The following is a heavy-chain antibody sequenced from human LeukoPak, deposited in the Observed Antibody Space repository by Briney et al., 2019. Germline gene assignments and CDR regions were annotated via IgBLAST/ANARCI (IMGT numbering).Heavy chain of an antibody. V-gene: IGHV3-7*01. CDR3: AKWDFFGDYFTFDP. CDR1: GFTFGGDW. J-gene: IGHJ5*02. Sequence: PGGSLRLSCEASGFTFGGDWMSWVRQAPGKGLEWVATIKFDESETYYVDSVKGRFAVSRDNGQNSLFLQMSSLRVEDTALYFCAKWDFFGDYFTFDPRGQGVLVIVSS. CDR2: IKFDESET. D-gene: IGHD2/OR15-2a*01.